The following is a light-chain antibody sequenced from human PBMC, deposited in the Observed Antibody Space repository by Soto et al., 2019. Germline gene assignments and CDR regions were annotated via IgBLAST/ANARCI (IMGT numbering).Light chain of an antibody. CDR2: EVS. J-gene: IGLJ2*01. Sequence: QSALTQPPSASGSPGQSVTISCTGTSSDVGGYNYVSWYQQHPGKVPKLMIYEVSQRPSGVPDRFSGSKSGNTASLTVSGLQAEDEADYYCSSYAGSNRVVFGGGTKPTVL. CDR1: SSDVGGYNY. V-gene: IGLV2-8*01. CDR3: SSYAGSNRVV.